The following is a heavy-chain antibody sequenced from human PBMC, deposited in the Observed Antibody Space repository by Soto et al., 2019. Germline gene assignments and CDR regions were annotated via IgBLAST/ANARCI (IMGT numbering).Heavy chain of an antibody. J-gene: IGHJ4*02. CDR1: GFTFSSYA. D-gene: IGHD3-10*01. Sequence: VQLVESGGGVVQPGRSLRLSCAASGFTFSSYAMHWVRQAPGKGLEWVAVISYDGSNKYYADSVKGRFTISRDNSKNTLYLQMNSLRAEDTAVYYCARVPYGSGSYGAHYWGQGTLVTVSS. CDR2: ISYDGSNK. CDR3: ARVPYGSGSYGAHY. V-gene: IGHV3-30-3*01.